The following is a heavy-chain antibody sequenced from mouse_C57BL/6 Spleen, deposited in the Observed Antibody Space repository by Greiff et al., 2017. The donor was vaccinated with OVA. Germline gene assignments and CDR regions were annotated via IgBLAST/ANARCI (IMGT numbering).Heavy chain of an antibody. CDR1: GFTFSSYA. D-gene: IGHD1-1*01. CDR3: ARYYYGSYWYFDV. CDR2: ISDGGSYT. Sequence: EVKLVESGGGLVKPGGSLKLSCAASGFTFSSYAMSWVRQTPEKRLEWVATISDGGSYTYYPDNVKGRFTISRDNAKNNLYLQMSHLKSEDTAMYYCARYYYGSYWYFDVWGTGTTVTVSS. J-gene: IGHJ1*03. V-gene: IGHV5-4*03.